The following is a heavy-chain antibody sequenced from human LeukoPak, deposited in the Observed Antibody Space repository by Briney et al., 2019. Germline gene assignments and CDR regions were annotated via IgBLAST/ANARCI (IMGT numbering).Heavy chain of an antibody. D-gene: IGHD6-19*01. CDR1: GYTLTELS. CDR3: ATPPLRWLVKGGYYFDY. Sequence: ASVKVSCKVSGYTLTELSMHWVRQAPGKGLEWMGGFDPEDSETIYAQKFQGRVTMTEDTSTDTAYMELSSLRSEDTAVYYCATPPLRWLVKGGYYFDYWGQGTLVAVSS. CDR2: FDPEDSET. J-gene: IGHJ4*02. V-gene: IGHV1-24*01.